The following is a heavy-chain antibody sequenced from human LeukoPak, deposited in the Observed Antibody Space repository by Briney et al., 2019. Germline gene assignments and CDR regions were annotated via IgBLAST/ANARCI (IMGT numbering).Heavy chain of an antibody. J-gene: IGHJ5*02. V-gene: IGHV7-4-1*02. D-gene: IGHD6-13*01. CDR2: INTNTGNP. Sequence: ASVKVSCKASGYTFTSYAMNWVRQAPGQGLEWMGWINTNTGNPTYAQGFTGRFVFSLDTSVSTAYLQISSLSAEDTAVYYCAKGEKFHSSSWYKGWFDPWGQGTLVTVSS. CDR1: GYTFTSYA. CDR3: AKGEKFHSSSWYKGWFDP.